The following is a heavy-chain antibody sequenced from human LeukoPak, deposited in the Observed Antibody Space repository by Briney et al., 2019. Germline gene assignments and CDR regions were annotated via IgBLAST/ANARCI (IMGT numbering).Heavy chain of an antibody. V-gene: IGHV3-30*18. D-gene: IGHD3-10*01. Sequence: GGSLRLSCAASGFILSNYGMHWVRQAPGKGLEWVAAISYDGTSKYYAESVKGRFTVSRDSAKNSLYLQMNSLRPEDTALYYCVKDMNPGGADVWGQGTTVTVSS. J-gene: IGHJ6*02. CDR1: GFILSNYG. CDR3: VKDMNPGGADV. CDR2: ISYDGTSK.